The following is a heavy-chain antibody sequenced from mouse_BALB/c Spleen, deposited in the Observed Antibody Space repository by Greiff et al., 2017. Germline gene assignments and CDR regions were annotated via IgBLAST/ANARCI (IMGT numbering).Heavy chain of an antibody. CDR2: IDPANGNT. Sequence: EVQLQESGAELVKPGASVKLSCTASGFNIKDTYMHWVKQRPEQGLEWIGRIDPANGNTKYDPKFQGKATITADTSSNTAYLQLSSLTSEDTAVYYCALYDGYYDWYFEGWGAGTTVTVSA. J-gene: IGHJ1*01. D-gene: IGHD2-3*01. CDR1: GFNIKDTY. CDR3: ALYDGYYDWYFEG. V-gene: IGHV14-3*02.